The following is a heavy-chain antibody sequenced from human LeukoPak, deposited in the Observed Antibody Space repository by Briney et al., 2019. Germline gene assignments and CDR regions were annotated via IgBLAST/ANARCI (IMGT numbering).Heavy chain of an antibody. V-gene: IGHV3-23*01. CDR3: GRYYVMDV. J-gene: IGHJ6*02. CDR2: ISDSGGST. CDR1: GFTFSTYV. Sequence: GGSLRLSCAASGFTFSTYVMNWVRQAPGKGLEWVSTISDSGGSTYYADSVKGRFTISRDNSKSTLYLQMNSLRAKDTAVYYCGRYYVMDVWGQGTSVTVSS.